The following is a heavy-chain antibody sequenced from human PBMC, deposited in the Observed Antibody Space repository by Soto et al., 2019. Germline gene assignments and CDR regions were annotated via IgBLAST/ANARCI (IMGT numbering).Heavy chain of an antibody. CDR2: IYSGGST. V-gene: IGHV3-53*02. Sequence: EVQLVETGGGLIQPGGSLRLSCAASGFTVSSNYMSWVRQAPGKGLEWVSVIYSGGSTYYADSVKGRFTISRDNSKNTLYLQMNSLRAEDTAVYYCAREHCTNGVCSEYSYFDYWGQGTLVTVSS. CDR1: GFTVSSNY. CDR3: AREHCTNGVCSEYSYFDY. D-gene: IGHD2-8*01. J-gene: IGHJ4*02.